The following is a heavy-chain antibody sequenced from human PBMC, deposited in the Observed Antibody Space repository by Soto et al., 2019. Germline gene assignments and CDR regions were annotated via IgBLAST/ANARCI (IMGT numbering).Heavy chain of an antibody. CDR1: GGSISSDSFY. V-gene: IGHV4-39*01. CDR3: ARNQPQRYCSGGTCRPAYGMDV. Sequence: PSETLSLTCTVSGGSISSDSFYWAWIRQPPGKGLEWIGIIYYSGETYYNPSLAGRLTMSVDTSNQFSLTLRSVTAADTALYYCARNQPQRYCSGGTCRPAYGMDVWGQGTTVTVSS. D-gene: IGHD2-15*01. CDR2: IYYSGET. J-gene: IGHJ6*02.